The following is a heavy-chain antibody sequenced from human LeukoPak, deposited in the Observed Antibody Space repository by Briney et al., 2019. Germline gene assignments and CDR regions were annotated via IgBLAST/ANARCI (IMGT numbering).Heavy chain of an antibody. Sequence: PEGSLRLSCAASGFTLSTFDMHWVRQVPGKGLEYVSHIGPADDTHYSDSVRGRFTISREDSKKSLYLQMNNLRAEDTGVYYCARAPTRWHNHFDPWGQGTPVTVSS. D-gene: IGHD1-14*01. CDR3: ARAPTRWHNHFDP. CDR1: GFTLSTFD. J-gene: IGHJ5*02. CDR2: IGPADDT. V-gene: IGHV3-13*01.